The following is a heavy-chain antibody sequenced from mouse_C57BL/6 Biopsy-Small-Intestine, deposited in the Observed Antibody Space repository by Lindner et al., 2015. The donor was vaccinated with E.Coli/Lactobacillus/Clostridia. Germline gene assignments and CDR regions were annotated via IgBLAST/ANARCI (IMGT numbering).Heavy chain of an antibody. J-gene: IGHJ4*01. CDR2: IYPGGGYT. V-gene: IGHV1-63*01. CDR1: GYTFTNYW. Sequence: VQLQESGVELMKPGASVKLSCKASGYTFTNYWIGWAKQRPGHGLEWIGDIYPGGGYTNYNEKFKGKATLTADKSSSTAYMQFSSLTSEDSAIYYCARQNYDAMDYWGQGTSVTVSS. CDR3: ARQNYDAMDY.